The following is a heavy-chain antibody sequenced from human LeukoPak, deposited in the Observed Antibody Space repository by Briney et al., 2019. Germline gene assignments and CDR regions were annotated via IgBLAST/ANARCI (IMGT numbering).Heavy chain of an antibody. D-gene: IGHD3-16*02. CDR3: ARAYVWGSYRHFDY. Sequence: SETLSLTCSVSGGSFSSYYWSWIRQPPGKGLEWIGYMYYSGSINYNPSLKSRVTISIDTSRNQFSLKLSSVTAADTAVYYCARAYVWGSYRHFDYWGQGTLVTVSS. V-gene: IGHV4-59*12. CDR2: MYYSGSI. CDR1: GGSFSSYY. J-gene: IGHJ4*02.